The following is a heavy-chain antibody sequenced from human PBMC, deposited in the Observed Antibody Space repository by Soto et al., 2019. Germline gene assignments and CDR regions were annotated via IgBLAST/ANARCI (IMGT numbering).Heavy chain of an antibody. CDR2: IFSNDEK. J-gene: IGHJ4*02. Sequence: QVTLKESGPVLVKPTETLTLTCTVSGFSLSNARMGVSWIRQPPGKALEWLAHIFSNDEKSYSTSLKSRLNLSKDPLQNQVGPTITNNDPWDTGKYYCSLNRGTAMDNDYWGQGTLVTVSS. D-gene: IGHD5-18*01. V-gene: IGHV2-26*01. CDR3: SLNRGTAMDNDY. CDR1: GFSLSNARMG.